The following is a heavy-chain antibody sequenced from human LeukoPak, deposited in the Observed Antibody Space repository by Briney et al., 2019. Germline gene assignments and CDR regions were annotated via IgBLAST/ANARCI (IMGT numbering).Heavy chain of an antibody. CDR3: ARGRRKIRSCWFDP. D-gene: IGHD3-10*01. V-gene: IGHV4-34*01. CDR1: GGSFSGYY. CDR2: INHSGST. Sequence: KTSETLSLTCAVYGGSFSGYYWSWIRQPPAKGLEWIGEINHSGSTNYNPSLKSRVTISVDTSKNQFSLKLSSVTAADTAVYYCARGRRKIRSCWFDPWGQGTLVTVSS. J-gene: IGHJ5*02.